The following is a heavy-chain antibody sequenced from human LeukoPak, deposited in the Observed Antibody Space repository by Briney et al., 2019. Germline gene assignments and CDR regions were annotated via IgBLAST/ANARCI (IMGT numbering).Heavy chain of an antibody. Sequence: SETLSLTXTVSGGSITSYYWSWIRQPPGKRLEWIGYIFYSGSTNYNPSLESRVSISIDTSKNQFSLKLSSLTAADTAVYYCAKYPGYPTRWFEPWGQGTLVTVSS. CDR3: AKYPGYPTRWFEP. CDR1: GGSITSYY. V-gene: IGHV4-59*01. CDR2: IFYSGST. J-gene: IGHJ5*02. D-gene: IGHD6-13*01.